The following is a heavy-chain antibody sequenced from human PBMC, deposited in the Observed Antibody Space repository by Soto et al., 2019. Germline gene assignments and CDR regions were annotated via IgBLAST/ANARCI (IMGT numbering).Heavy chain of an antibody. J-gene: IGHJ4*02. Sequence: GGSLRLSCAASGFTFSSYAMSWVRQAPGKGLEWVSAISGSGGSTYYADSVKGRFTISRDNSKNTRYLQMNSLRAEDTAVYYCAKDYSYYYDSSGYCDYCGQGTLVTVSS. CDR1: GFTFSSYA. CDR3: AKDYSYYYDSSGYCDY. CDR2: ISGSGGST. D-gene: IGHD3-22*01. V-gene: IGHV3-23*01.